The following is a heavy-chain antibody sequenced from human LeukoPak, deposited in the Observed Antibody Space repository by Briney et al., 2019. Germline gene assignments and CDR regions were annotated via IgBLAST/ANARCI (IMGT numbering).Heavy chain of an antibody. CDR2: INTNTGNP. CDR1: GYTFTGYY. J-gene: IGHJ3*02. CDR3: ARDDYDSSGDALDI. Sequence: GASVKVSCKASGYTFTGYYMHWVRQAPGQGLEWMGWINTNTGNPTYAQGFTGRFVFSLDTSVSTAYLQISSLKAEDTAVYYCARDDYDSSGDALDIWGQGTMVTVSS. D-gene: IGHD3-22*01. V-gene: IGHV7-4-1*02.